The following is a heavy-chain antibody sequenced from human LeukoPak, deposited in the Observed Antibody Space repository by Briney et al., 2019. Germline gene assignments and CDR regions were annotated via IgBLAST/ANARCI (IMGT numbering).Heavy chain of an antibody. J-gene: IGHJ5*02. CDR3: AKSEQQLAPSRDP. CDR1: GFTFSSYG. D-gene: IGHD6-13*01. Sequence: SGGSLRLSCAASGFTFSSYGMHWVRQAPGKGLEWVAVISYDGSNKYYADSVKGRFTISRDNSKNTLYLQMNSLRAEDTAVYYCAKSEQQLAPSRDPWGQGTLVTVSS. V-gene: IGHV3-30*18. CDR2: ISYDGSNK.